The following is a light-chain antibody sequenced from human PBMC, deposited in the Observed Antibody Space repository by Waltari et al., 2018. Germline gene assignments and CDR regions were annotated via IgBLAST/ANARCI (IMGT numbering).Light chain of an antibody. CDR2: DVS. Sequence: QSALTQPASVSGSPGQSITIPCTGTSSDVRGYDCVHWYQHHRDKVPKLLIFDVSHRPSGASDRFSGSKSGNTASLTIAGLQAGDEADYYCSSKTSSSTVLFGGGTKLTVL. J-gene: IGLJ2*01. CDR3: SSKTSSSTVL. CDR1: SSDVRGYDC. V-gene: IGLV2-14*03.